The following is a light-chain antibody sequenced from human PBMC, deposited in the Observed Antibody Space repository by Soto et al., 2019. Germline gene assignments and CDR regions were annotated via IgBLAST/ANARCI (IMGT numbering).Light chain of an antibody. CDR1: QSISSY. CDR3: QHSYSTPIT. J-gene: IGKJ5*01. CDR2: AAS. V-gene: IGKV1-39*01. Sequence: IRMTQSPSSPSASVGDRVTITCRASQSISSYLNWYQQKPGKAPNLLISAASSLQSGVPSRFSGSGSGTDFTLTISSLQPEDFTTYYCQHSYSTPITFGQGTRLEIK.